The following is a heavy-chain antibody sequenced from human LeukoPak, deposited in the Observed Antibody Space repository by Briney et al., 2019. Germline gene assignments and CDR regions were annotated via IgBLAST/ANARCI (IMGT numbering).Heavy chain of an antibody. Sequence: GGSLRLSCAASGFTFSSYAMSWVRQAPGKGLEWVSAISGSGGSTYYADSVKGRFTISRDNSKNTLYLQMNSLRAEDTAVYYCAKDLITMIVVVNSPLDYWGQGTLVTVSS. J-gene: IGHJ4*02. CDR2: ISGSGGST. CDR1: GFTFSSYA. D-gene: IGHD3-22*01. V-gene: IGHV3-23*01. CDR3: AKDLITMIVVVNSPLDY.